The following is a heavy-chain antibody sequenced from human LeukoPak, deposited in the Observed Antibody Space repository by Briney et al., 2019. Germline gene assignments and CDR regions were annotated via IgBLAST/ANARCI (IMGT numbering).Heavy chain of an antibody. D-gene: IGHD3-10*01. V-gene: IGHV3-74*01. J-gene: IGHJ4*02. CDR1: GFTFSSYW. CDR2: INSDGSST. CDR3: ASWRRDYYGSGSYYKRDS. Sequence: TGGSLRLSCAASGFTFSSYWMHWVRQAPGKGLVWVSRINSDGSSTSYADSVKGRFTISRDNAKNTLYLQMNSLRAEDTAVYYCASWRRDYYGSGSYYKRDSWGPGTLVTVSS.